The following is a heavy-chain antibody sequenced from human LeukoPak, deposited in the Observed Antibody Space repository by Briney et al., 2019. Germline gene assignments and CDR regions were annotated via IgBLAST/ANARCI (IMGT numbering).Heavy chain of an antibody. Sequence: ETLSLTCAVYGGSFGGYYWSWIRQPPGKGLEWIGEINHSGSTNYNPSLKSRVTISVDTSKNQFSLKLSSVTAADTAVYYCARGVVLDYWGQGTLVTVSS. CDR1: GGSFGGYY. D-gene: IGHD6-6*01. CDR2: INHSGST. J-gene: IGHJ4*02. CDR3: ARGVVLDY. V-gene: IGHV4-34*01.